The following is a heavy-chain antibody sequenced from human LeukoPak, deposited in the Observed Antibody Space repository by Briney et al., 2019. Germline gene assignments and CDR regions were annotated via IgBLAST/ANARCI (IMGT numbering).Heavy chain of an antibody. D-gene: IGHD3-22*01. CDR2: NYYSGST. CDR1: GGSISSYY. J-gene: IGHJ4*02. Sequence: SETLSLTCTVSGGSISSYYWSWIRQPPGKGLEWIGYNYYSGSTNYNPSLKSRVTISVDTSKNQFSLKLSSVTAADTAVYYCARHPAYYDTREPFDYWGQGTLVTVSS. V-gene: IGHV4-59*08. CDR3: ARHPAYYDTREPFDY.